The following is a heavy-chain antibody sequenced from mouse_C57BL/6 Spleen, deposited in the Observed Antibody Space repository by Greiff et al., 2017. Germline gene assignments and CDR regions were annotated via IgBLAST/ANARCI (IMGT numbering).Heavy chain of an antibody. J-gene: IGHJ4*01. CDR2: IRNKANGYTT. CDR1: GFTFTDYY. V-gene: IGHV7-3*01. CDR3: ARYWGYGIYYYAMDD. Sequence: EVQLVESGGGLVQPGGSLSLSCAASGFTFTDYYMSWVRQPPGKALEWLGFIRNKANGYTTEDSASVKGRFTISRDNSQSILYLQMNALRAEDSATYYCARYWGYGIYYYAMDDWGQGTSVTVSS. D-gene: IGHD2-1*01.